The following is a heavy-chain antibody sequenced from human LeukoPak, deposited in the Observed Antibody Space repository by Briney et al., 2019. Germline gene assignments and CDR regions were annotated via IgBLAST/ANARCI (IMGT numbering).Heavy chain of an antibody. V-gene: IGHV3-48*01. Sequence: GGSLRLSCAASGFTFSSYNMNWVRQAPGKGLEWVSYISDSSTTIYYADSVKGRFTISRDNSKNTLYLQMNSLRAEDTAVYYCAKDGVVGASYWGQGTLVTVSS. CDR3: AKDGVVGASY. CDR2: ISDSSTTI. J-gene: IGHJ4*02. D-gene: IGHD1-26*01. CDR1: GFTFSSYN.